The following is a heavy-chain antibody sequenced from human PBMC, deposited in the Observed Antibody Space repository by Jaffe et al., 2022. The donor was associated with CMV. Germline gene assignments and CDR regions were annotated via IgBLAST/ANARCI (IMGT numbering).Heavy chain of an antibody. D-gene: IGHD2-8*01. CDR3: VSEYCTNGVCYTNDYGMGV. J-gene: IGHJ6*02. CDR2: VWYDGVNK. Sequence: QVQLVESGGGVVQPGRSLRLSCVASGFIFSNFGIHWVRQAPGKGLEWVAVVWYDGVNKYYRDSVKGRFTISRDISKSTVYLQMNSLRAEDAAVYYCVSEYCTNGVCYTNDYGMGVWGQGTTVTVSS. CDR1: GFIFSNFG. V-gene: IGHV3-33*01.